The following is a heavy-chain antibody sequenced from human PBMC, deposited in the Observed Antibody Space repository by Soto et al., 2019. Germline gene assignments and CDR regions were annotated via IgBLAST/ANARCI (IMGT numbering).Heavy chain of an antibody. V-gene: IGHV1-3*01. CDR2: INAGYGNT. J-gene: IGHJ4*02. D-gene: IGHD2-21*01. Sequence: SVKVSCKASGYTFSSYAMHGVRQVPGQRLEWMGWINAGYGNTKSSQKFQDRVTISRDTSASTAYIELTSLRSEDTAVYYCASDNGGETFDVWGQGTLVTVSS. CDR1: GYTFSSYA. CDR3: ASDNGGETFDV.